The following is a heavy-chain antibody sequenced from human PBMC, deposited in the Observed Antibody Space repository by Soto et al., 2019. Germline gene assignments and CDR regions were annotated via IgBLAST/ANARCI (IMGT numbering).Heavy chain of an antibody. D-gene: IGHD5-18*01. Sequence: PSETLYLTCTVSGGSISSSSYYWGWIRQPPGKGLEWIGSIYYSGSTYYNPSLKSRVTISVDTSKNQFSLKLSSVTAADTAVYYCARRRRYSYEDYYYYGMDVWGQGTTVTVSS. CDR1: GGSISSSSYY. CDR2: IYYSGST. V-gene: IGHV4-39*01. CDR3: ARRRRYSYEDYYYYGMDV. J-gene: IGHJ6*02.